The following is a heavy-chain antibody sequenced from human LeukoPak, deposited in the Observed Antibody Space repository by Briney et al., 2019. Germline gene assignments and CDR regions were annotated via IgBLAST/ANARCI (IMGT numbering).Heavy chain of an antibody. V-gene: IGHV3-23*01. CDR3: AKYGPQDSGSSHFDY. Sequence: GGSLRLSYAASGFTFSSYAMSWVRQAPGKGLEWVSAIRDSGSSTHYADSVKGRFTTSRDNSKNTLFLQMNSLRAEDTAIYYCAKYGPQDSGSSHFDYWGQGALVTVSS. CDR2: IRDSGSST. CDR1: GFTFSSYA. J-gene: IGHJ4*02. D-gene: IGHD1-26*01.